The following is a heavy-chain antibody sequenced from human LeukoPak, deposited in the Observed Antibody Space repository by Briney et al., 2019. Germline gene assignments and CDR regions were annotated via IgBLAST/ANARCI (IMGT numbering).Heavy chain of an antibody. CDR1: GFTFSSYS. J-gene: IGHJ4*02. CDR3: AKDLRGYSGYDDGY. Sequence: GGSLRLSCAASGFTFSSYSMNWVRQAPGKGLEWVAFIRYDGSNKYYADSVKGRFTISRDNSKNTLYLQMNSLRAEDTAVYYCAKDLRGYSGYDDGYWGQGTLVTVSS. CDR2: IRYDGSNK. D-gene: IGHD5-12*01. V-gene: IGHV3-30*02.